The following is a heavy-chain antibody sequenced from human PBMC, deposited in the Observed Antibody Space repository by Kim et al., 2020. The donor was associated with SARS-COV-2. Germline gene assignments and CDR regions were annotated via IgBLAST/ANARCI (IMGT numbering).Heavy chain of an antibody. V-gene: IGHV3-11*04. CDR3: ARDHGLSTWIQSSYFDY. D-gene: IGHD5-18*01. J-gene: IGHJ4*02. Sequence: VKGRFTISRDNAKNSLYQQMNSLRAEDTAVYYCARDHGLSTWIQSSYFDYWGQGTLVTVSS.